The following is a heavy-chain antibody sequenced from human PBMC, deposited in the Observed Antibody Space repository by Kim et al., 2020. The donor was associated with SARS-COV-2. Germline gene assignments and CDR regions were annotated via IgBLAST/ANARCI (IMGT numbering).Heavy chain of an antibody. CDR3: ARGGFRSYGDYEDY. J-gene: IGHJ4*02. CDR2: ISSSSSYI. D-gene: IGHD4-17*01. CDR1: GFTFSSYS. Sequence: GGSLRLSCAASGFTFSSYSMNWVRQAPGKGLEWVSSISSSSSYIYYADSVKGRFTISRDNAKNSLYLQMNSLRAEDTAVYYCARGGFRSYGDYEDYWGQGTLVTVSS. V-gene: IGHV3-21*01.